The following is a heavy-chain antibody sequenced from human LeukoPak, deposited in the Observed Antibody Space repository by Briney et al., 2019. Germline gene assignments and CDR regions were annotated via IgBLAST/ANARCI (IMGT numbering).Heavy chain of an antibody. CDR2: ISAYNGNT. J-gene: IGHJ4*02. D-gene: IGHD5-24*01. CDR1: GYTFTSYG. V-gene: IGHV1-18*01. CDR3: ARDCRDGYNFEYFDY. Sequence: GASVKVSCKASGYTFTSYGISWVRQAPGQGLEWMGWISAYNGNTNYAQKLQGRVTMTTDTSTSTAYMELRSLRSDDTAVYYCARDCRDGYNFEYFDYWGQGTLVTVSS.